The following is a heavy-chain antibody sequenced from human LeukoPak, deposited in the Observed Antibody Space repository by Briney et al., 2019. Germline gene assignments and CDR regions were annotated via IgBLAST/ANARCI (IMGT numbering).Heavy chain of an antibody. V-gene: IGHV3-33*01. CDR1: GFTFSSYG. J-gene: IGHJ6*02. CDR2: IWYDGSNK. Sequence: GGSLRLSCAASGFTFSSYGMHWVRQAPGKGLEWVAVIWYDGSNKYYADSVKGRFTISRDNSKNTLYLQMNSLRAEDTAVYYCAREDIVVVPVAVGFYGLDVWGQGTTVTVSS. CDR3: AREDIVVVPVAVGFYGLDV. D-gene: IGHD2-2*01.